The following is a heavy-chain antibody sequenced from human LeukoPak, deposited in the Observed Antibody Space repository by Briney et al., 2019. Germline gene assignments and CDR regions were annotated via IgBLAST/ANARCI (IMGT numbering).Heavy chain of an antibody. D-gene: IGHD3-16*01. CDR3: AKYASKYDVMETFDY. CDR1: GFTFSSYS. Sequence: PGGSLRLSCAAAGFTFSSYSMTWVRQAPGKGLEWVSAISGSGGSTYYADSVKGRFTISRDNSKNTLYLQMNSLRAEDTAVYYCAKYASKYDVMETFDYWGQGTLVTVSS. V-gene: IGHV3-23*01. J-gene: IGHJ4*02. CDR2: ISGSGGST.